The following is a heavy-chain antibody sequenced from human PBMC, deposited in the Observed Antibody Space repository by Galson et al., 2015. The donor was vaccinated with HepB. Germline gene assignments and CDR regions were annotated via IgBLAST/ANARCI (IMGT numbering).Heavy chain of an antibody. V-gene: IGHV3-23*01. J-gene: IGHJ4*02. CDR2: ISSSGDNT. D-gene: IGHD1-7*01. Sequence: SLRLSCAASGFTFSNYAMSWVRQAPGRGLEWVSAISSSGDNTYYADSMRGRFTISRDNSESTLYLQMNNLRADDTAVYYCGKIRVGGRDWNYVVDFWGQGTLVTVSS. CDR3: GKIRVGGRDWNYVVDF. CDR1: GFTFSNYA.